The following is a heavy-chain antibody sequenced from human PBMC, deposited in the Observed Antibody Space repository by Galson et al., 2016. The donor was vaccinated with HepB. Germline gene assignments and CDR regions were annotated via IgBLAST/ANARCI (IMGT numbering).Heavy chain of an antibody. CDR3: AREKVPTVNSQHYFYYYGMDV. V-gene: IGHV5-51*01. Sequence: QSGAEVKKPGESLKISCKASGYSFTNYWIGWVRQMPGKGLEWMGIVHPGDSDTRYSLSFQGQVTMSADRSINTAYLQWSSLKTSDTAVYYCAREKVPTVNSQHYFYYYGMDVWGQGTTVTVSS. CDR2: VHPGDSDT. J-gene: IGHJ6*02. CDR1: GYSFTNYW. D-gene: IGHD4-17*01.